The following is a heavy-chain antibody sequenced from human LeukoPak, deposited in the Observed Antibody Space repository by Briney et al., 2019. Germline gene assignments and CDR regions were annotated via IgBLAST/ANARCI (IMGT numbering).Heavy chain of an antibody. CDR3: ARLDCSGGSCYSYFDY. D-gene: IGHD2-15*01. Sequence: GASVQVTCKASGYTFTSYAMHWVRQAPGQRLEWMGWIHSCNGNTKYSQKFQGRVTITRDTSASTVYIELSSLRSEDTAVYYCARLDCSGGSCYSYFDYWGQGTLVTVSS. V-gene: IGHV1-3*01. J-gene: IGHJ4*02. CDR2: IHSCNGNT. CDR1: GYTFTSYA.